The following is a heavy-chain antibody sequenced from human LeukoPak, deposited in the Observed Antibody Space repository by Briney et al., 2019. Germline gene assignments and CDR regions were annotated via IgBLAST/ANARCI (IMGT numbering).Heavy chain of an antibody. V-gene: IGHV3-30*04. Sequence: GGSLRLSCEASGFNFHNFAMHWVRQAPGKGLEWVAVISNDERNKYYTDSVKGRFTISRDNSKSTVYLQMNSLRPEDTAMYYCARAYSKPIDYWGQGTLVTVSS. CDR3: ARAYSKPIDY. CDR1: GFNFHNFA. J-gene: IGHJ4*02. D-gene: IGHD4-11*01. CDR2: ISNDERNK.